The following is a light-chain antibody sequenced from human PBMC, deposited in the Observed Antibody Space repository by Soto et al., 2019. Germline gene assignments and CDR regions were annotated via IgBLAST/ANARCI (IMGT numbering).Light chain of an antibody. V-gene: IGKV3-15*01. J-gene: IGKJ4*01. CDR3: QRYNNWPLT. Sequence: EIVLTQSPGTLSLSPGERATLSCRASQSIGSTLAWYQHKPGQTPRLLIYDTSTRATGVPARFSGSRSGTEFTLTINSLQSEDFAVYYCQRYNNWPLTLGGGTKVDIK. CDR1: QSIGST. CDR2: DTS.